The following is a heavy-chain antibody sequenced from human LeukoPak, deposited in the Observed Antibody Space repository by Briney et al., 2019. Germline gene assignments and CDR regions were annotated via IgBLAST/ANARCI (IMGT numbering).Heavy chain of an antibody. CDR3: ARDSGSYIHDY. CDR1: GGSFSGYY. D-gene: IGHD1-26*01. J-gene: IGHJ4*02. Sequence: SETLSLTCAVYGGSFSGYYWSWIRQPPGKGLEWIGEINHSGSTNYNPSLKSRVTISVDTSKNQFSLKLSSVTAADTAVYYCARDSGSYIHDYWGQGTLVTVSS. CDR2: INHSGST. V-gene: IGHV4-34*01.